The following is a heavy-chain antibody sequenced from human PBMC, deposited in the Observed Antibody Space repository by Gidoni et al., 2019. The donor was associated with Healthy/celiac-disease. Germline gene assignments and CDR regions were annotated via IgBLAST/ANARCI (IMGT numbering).Heavy chain of an antibody. CDR2: ISGSGGST. Sequence: EVQLVESGGGLVQPGGSLRLSCAASGFTFSSYAMSWVRQAPGKGLEWVSAISGSGGSTYYADSVKGRFTISRDNSKNTLYLQMNSLRAEDTAVYYCAKDPRPSAYDILTGWGYYFDYWGQGTLVTVSS. V-gene: IGHV3-23*04. J-gene: IGHJ4*02. D-gene: IGHD3-9*01. CDR1: GFTFSSYA. CDR3: AKDPRPSAYDILTGWGYYFDY.